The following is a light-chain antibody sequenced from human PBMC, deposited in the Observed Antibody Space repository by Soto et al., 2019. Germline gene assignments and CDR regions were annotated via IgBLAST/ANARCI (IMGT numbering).Light chain of an antibody. CDR2: GAS. V-gene: IGKV3-20*01. Sequence: IVLSQSPGTLSLSPGEEATLSCRASENVDSNYLAWYQQKPGQTPRLLIYGASSRATSIPDRFSGSGAGTDFVLTISRREQEDSVVYYWQQNGSPQRTFGQGTKLDIK. J-gene: IGKJ1*01. CDR3: QQNGSPQRT. CDR1: ENVDSNY.